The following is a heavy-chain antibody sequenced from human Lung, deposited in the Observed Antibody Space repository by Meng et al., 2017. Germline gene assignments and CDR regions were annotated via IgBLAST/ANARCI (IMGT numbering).Heavy chain of an antibody. Sequence: QVQLKGRGPGLVRPSQTLSLTCTVSGGSISSSNYYWSWIRQPPGKGLEWSGHIYNSGSTYYNPSLKSRITISVDTSKNQFSLKLSSVTAADTAVYYCARGQKGYFDLWGRGTLVTVSS. CDR2: IYNSGST. V-gene: IGHV4-30-4*01. CDR1: GGSISSSNYY. CDR3: ARGQKGYFDL. J-gene: IGHJ2*01.